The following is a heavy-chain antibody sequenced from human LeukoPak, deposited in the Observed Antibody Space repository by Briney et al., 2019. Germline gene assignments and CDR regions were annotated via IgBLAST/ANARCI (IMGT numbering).Heavy chain of an antibody. Sequence: ASVKVSCKASGYTFTSYDFNWVRQATGQGLEGMGWMNPNSGNTGYAQKFQGRVTMTRDTSISTAYMELSSLRSEDTAVYYCARGLGVAPVAIIWGQGTLVTVSS. CDR3: ARGLGVAPVAII. CDR2: MNPNSGNT. D-gene: IGHD2-2*02. V-gene: IGHV1-8*01. CDR1: GYTFTSYD. J-gene: IGHJ4*02.